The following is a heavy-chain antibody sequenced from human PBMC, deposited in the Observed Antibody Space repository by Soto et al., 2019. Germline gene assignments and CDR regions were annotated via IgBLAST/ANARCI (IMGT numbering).Heavy chain of an antibody. CDR3: AKEVSAEWIHYYYPTDV. CDR2: ISGSGGSR. V-gene: IGHV3-23*01. J-gene: IGHJ6*02. D-gene: IGHD5-18*01. CDR1: GFNFSSFA. Sequence: EVQLLESGGGLVQPGGSLRLSCAGSGFNFSSFAMTWVRQAPGKGLEWVSTISGSGGSRFYAASVKGRFTLTRDNSKDTMYLQMNSLRVEDTAFYYCAKEVSAEWIHYYYPTDVWGRGTPVTVSS.